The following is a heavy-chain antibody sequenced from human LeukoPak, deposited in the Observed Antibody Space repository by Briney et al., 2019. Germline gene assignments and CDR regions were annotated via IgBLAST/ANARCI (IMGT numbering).Heavy chain of an antibody. V-gene: IGHV1-46*01. D-gene: IGHD2-21*02. CDR3: ARGQEPPASHIVVVTADFDY. Sequence: AAVKVSCKASGYTFTSYYMHWVRQAPGQGLEWMGIINLSGGSTSYAQKFQGRVTMTRDTSTSTVYMELSSLRSEDTAVYYCARGQEPPASHIVVVTADFDYWGQGTLVTVSS. J-gene: IGHJ4*02. CDR2: INLSGGST. CDR1: GYTFTSYY.